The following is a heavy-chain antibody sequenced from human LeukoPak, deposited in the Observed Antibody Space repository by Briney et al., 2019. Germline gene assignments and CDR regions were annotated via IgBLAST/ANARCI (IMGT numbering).Heavy chain of an antibody. Sequence: SETLSLTCTVPGGSISSYYWSWIRQPPGKGLEWIGYIYYSGSTNYNPSRKSRVTISVDTSKNQFSLKLSSVTAADTAVYYCARGSSSWYRWGQGTLVTVSS. D-gene: IGHD6-13*01. CDR2: IYYSGST. CDR3: ARGSSSWYR. J-gene: IGHJ4*02. CDR1: GGSISSYY. V-gene: IGHV4-59*08.